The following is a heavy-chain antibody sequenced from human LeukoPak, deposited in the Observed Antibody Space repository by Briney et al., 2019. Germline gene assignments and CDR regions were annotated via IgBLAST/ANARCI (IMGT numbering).Heavy chain of an antibody. CDR1: GYTFTSYD. CDR3: ARVGYDSSGYYHFY. CDR2: MNPNSGNT. J-gene: IGHJ4*02. V-gene: IGHV1-8*01. Sequence: ASVKVSCKASGYTFTSYDINWVRQATGQGLEWMGWMNPNSGNTGYAQKFQGRVTMTRNTSISTAYMELSSLRPEDTAVYYCARVGYDSSGYYHFYWGQGTLVTVSS. D-gene: IGHD3-22*01.